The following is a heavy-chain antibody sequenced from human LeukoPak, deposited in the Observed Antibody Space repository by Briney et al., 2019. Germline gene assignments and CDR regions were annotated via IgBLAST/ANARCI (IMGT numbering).Heavy chain of an antibody. J-gene: IGHJ4*02. V-gene: IGHV3-30*04. CDR1: GFTSSSYA. CDR3: ARWYSGYNPKPLDY. D-gene: IGHD5-12*01. Sequence: GGSLRLSCAASGFTSSSYAMHWVRQAPGKGLEWVAVISYDGSNKYYADSVKGRFTISRDNAKNSLYLQMNSLRAEDTAVCYCARWYSGYNPKPLDYWGQGTLVTVSS. CDR2: ISYDGSNK.